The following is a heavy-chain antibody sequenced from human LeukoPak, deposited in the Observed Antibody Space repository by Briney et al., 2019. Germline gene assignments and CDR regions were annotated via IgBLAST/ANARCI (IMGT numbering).Heavy chain of an antibody. CDR3: AKDLNGYSSG. V-gene: IGHV4-34*01. CDR2: INHSGST. CDR1: GGSFSGYY. Sequence: SETLSLTCAVYGGSFSGYYWSWIRQPPGKGLEWIGEINHSGSTNYNPSLKSRVTISVDTSKNQFSLKLSSVTAADTAVYYCAKDLNGYSSGWGQGTLVTVSS. D-gene: IGHD6-19*01. J-gene: IGHJ4*02.